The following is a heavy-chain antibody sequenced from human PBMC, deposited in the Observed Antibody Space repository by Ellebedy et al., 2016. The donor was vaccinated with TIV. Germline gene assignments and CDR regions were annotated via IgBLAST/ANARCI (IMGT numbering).Heavy chain of an antibody. CDR2: VYYTAST. CDR1: DGSVNNRGYY. V-gene: IGHV4-61*08. Sequence: GSLRLXCSVSDGSVNNRGYYWAWIRQPPGKGLEWIGYVYYTASTKYNPSLKSRVTISLDTSKNQFSLKLTSVTAADTAVYYCARGDWNYGGYYDFWGQGSLVIVSS. D-gene: IGHD1-7*01. J-gene: IGHJ4*02. CDR3: ARGDWNYGGYYDF.